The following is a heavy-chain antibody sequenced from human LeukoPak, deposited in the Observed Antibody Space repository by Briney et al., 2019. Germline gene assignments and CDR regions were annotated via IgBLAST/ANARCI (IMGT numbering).Heavy chain of an antibody. J-gene: IGHJ4*02. CDR2: TSNGGQHK. CDR3: ERDEWLEQLAYYFAS. D-gene: IGHD1-1*01. Sequence: GGSLTLSCAAAGFTFRRFGRHWVRQAPGKGLEWVAATSNGGQHKYYAESVRGPFTISRDNYNDTLYLQMNSLRPKDTALYYCERDEWLEQLAYYFASWGQGPLVPVSS. V-gene: IGHV3-30*06. CDR1: GFTFRRFG.